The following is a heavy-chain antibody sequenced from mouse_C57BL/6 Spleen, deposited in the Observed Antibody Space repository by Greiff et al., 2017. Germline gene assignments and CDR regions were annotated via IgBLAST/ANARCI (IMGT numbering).Heavy chain of an antibody. CDR2: IDPSDSET. D-gene: IGHD1-1*01. J-gene: IGHJ2*01. V-gene: IGHV1-52*01. CDR3: ATPFITTGGYFDY. CDR1: GYTFTSYW. Sequence: QVQLQQPGAELVRPGSSVKLSCKASGYTFTSYWMHWVKQRPIQGLEWIGNIDPSDSETHYNQKFKDKATLTVDKSSSTAYMQLSSLTSEDSAVYYCATPFITTGGYFDYWGQGTTLTVSS.